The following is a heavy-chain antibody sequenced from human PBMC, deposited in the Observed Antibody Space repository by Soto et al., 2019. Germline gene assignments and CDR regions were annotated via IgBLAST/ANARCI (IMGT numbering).Heavy chain of an antibody. V-gene: IGHV1-2*04. D-gene: IGHD2-15*01. Sequence: ASVKVSCKASGGTFSSYAISWVRQAPGQGLEWMGWINPNSGGTNYAQKFQGWVTMTRDTSISTAYMELSRLRSDDTAVYYCARGRGYCSGGSCDDDYFDYWGQGTLVTVSS. J-gene: IGHJ4*02. CDR1: GGTFSSYA. CDR3: ARGRGYCSGGSCDDDYFDY. CDR2: INPNSGGT.